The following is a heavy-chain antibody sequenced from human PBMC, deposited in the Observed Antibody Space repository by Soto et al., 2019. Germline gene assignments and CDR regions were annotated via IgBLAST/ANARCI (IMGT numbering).Heavy chain of an antibody. Sequence: QVQLQESGPGLVKPSETLSLTCTVSGGSISSYYWSWIRQPPGKGLEWIGYIYYSGSTNYNPSLKSRVTISVDTSKNQFSLKLSSVTAADTAVYYCARSYDILTGYYNGEYPYYYYYGMDVWGQGTTVTVSS. CDR1: GGSISSYY. D-gene: IGHD3-9*01. CDR3: ARSYDILTGYYNGEYPYYYYYGMDV. J-gene: IGHJ6*02. V-gene: IGHV4-59*01. CDR2: IYYSGST.